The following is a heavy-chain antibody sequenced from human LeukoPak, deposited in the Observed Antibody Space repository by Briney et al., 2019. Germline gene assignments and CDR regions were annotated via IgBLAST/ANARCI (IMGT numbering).Heavy chain of an antibody. J-gene: IGHJ6*02. V-gene: IGHV6-1*01. D-gene: IGHD6-13*01. CDR1: GDSVSSNSAA. Sequence: SQTLSLTCAISGDSVSSNSAAWNWIRQSPSRGLEWLGRTYYRSKWYNDYAVSVKSRITINPDTSKNQFSLQLNSVTPEDTAVYYCASALRAAAGTYYYYYGMDVWGQGTTVTVSS. CDR2: TYYRSKWYN. CDR3: ASALRAAAGTYYYYYGMDV.